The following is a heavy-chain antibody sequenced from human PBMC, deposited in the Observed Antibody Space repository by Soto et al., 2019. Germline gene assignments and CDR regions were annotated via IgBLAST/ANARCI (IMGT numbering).Heavy chain of an antibody. CDR1: GFTFRIYA. Sequence: PGGSMRLSCSASGFTFRIYAMHWVRQAPRKGLEYVSSISTNGGSTDYADSVKGRFTISRDNSKNTVYLQMSSLRVEDTAVYYCARDDSGFSGSHYIDYFNYWGQGALVTVSS. D-gene: IGHD1-26*01. J-gene: IGHJ4*02. V-gene: IGHV3-64D*06. CDR3: ARDDSGFSGSHYIDYFNY. CDR2: ISTNGGST.